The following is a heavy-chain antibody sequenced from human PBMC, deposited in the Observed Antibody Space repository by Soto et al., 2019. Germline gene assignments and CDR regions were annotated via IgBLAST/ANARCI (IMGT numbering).Heavy chain of an antibody. CDR1: GGSIRSYY. Sequence: QVQLQESGPGLVKPSETLSLTCTVSGGSIRSYYWSWIRQPPGKGLEWIGYIYYSGSTNYNPSLKSRVTISVDTSKNQFSLKLSSVTAADTAVYYCARLYGWAPDYWGQATLVTVSS. J-gene: IGHJ4*02. D-gene: IGHD4-17*01. CDR2: IYYSGST. CDR3: ARLYGWAPDY. V-gene: IGHV4-59*08.